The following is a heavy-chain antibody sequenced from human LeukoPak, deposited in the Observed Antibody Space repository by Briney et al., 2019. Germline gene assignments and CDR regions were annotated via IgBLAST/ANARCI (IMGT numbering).Heavy chain of an antibody. V-gene: IGHV4-59*12. CDR3: ARAPPGATYYYGMDV. J-gene: IGHJ6*02. D-gene: IGHD1-26*01. CDR1: GGSISNYY. Sequence: SETLSLTCTLSGGSISNYYWSWIRQPPGGALDGMGNIFFTGTTKYNPSLQSRVTMSIDTTWNHFSLKLTSVTAADTAVYYCARAPPGATYYYGMDVWGQGTTVTVSS. CDR2: IFFTGTT.